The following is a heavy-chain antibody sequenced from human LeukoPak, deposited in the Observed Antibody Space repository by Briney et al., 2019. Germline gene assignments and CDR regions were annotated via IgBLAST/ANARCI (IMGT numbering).Heavy chain of an antibody. CDR1: GGSISSGTYY. J-gene: IGHJ4*02. Sequence: PSETLSLTCTVSGGSISSGTYYWSWIRQPAGKGLEWIGRIYTSGSTNYNPSLKSRITISVDTSKNQFSLKLTSVTAADTAVYYCARNSCPSGSCYDNRGYFDYWGQGTLVTVSS. V-gene: IGHV4-61*02. CDR2: IYTSGST. CDR3: ARNSCPSGSCYDNRGYFDY. D-gene: IGHD2-15*01.